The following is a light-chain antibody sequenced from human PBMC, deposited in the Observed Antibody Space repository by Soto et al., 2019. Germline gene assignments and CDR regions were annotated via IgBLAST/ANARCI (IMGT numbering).Light chain of an antibody. CDR2: AAS. CDR1: QRISSY. Sequence: DIQMTQSPSSLSASVGDRVTITCRASQRISSYLNWYQQKPGKALKLLIYAASSFQSGVPSRFSGSGSGTDFTLTISSLQPEDFATYYCQQSYSTPPGTFGQGTKVEIK. CDR3: QQSYSTPPGT. J-gene: IGKJ1*01. V-gene: IGKV1-39*01.